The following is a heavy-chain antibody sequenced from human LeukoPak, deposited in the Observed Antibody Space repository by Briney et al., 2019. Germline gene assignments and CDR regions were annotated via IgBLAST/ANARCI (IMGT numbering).Heavy chain of an antibody. J-gene: IGHJ3*02. CDR2: IYYSGST. Sequence: SETLSLTCTVSGGSISSSSYYWGWIRQPPGKGLEWIGSIYYSGSTYYNPSLKSRVTISVDTSKNQFSLKLSSVTAADTAVYYCARPTGGDIVVVPVAIPHDAFDIWGQGTMVTVSS. D-gene: IGHD2-2*01. V-gene: IGHV4-39*01. CDR1: GGSISSSSYY. CDR3: ARPTGGDIVVVPVAIPHDAFDI.